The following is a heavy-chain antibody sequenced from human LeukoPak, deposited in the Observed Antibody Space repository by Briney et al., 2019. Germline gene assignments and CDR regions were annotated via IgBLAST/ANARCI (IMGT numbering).Heavy chain of an antibody. CDR1: GYTFTTYG. CDR2: ITTYNGNT. Sequence: ASVKVSCTASGYTFTTYGINWVRQAPGQGLEWMGWITTYNGNTKYAQNLQGRVTMTTDTTKSTVYMELRSLTSDDTAVYYCARDVDGLSYFDYCGQGPLVTVSS. D-gene: IGHD3/OR15-3a*01. CDR3: ARDVDGLSYFDY. V-gene: IGHV1-18*01. J-gene: IGHJ4*02.